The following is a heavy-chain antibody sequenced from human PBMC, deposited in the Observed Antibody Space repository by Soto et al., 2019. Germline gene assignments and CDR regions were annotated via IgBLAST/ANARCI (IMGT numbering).Heavy chain of an antibody. CDR2: INAGNGNT. J-gene: IGHJ4*02. CDR3: ARVVGIAVDDY. D-gene: IGHD6-19*01. V-gene: IGHV1-3*01. CDR1: GYTFTSYA. Sequence: QVQLVQSGAEVKKPGASVKVSCKASGYTFTSYAMHWVRQAPGQRLEWMGWINAGNGNTKYSQKFQGRVTITRDTSAGTAYMELSSLRSEDTAVYYCARVVGIAVDDYWGQGTLVTVSS.